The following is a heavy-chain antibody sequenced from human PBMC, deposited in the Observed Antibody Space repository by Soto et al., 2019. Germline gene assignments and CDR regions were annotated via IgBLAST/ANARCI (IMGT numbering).Heavy chain of an antibody. D-gene: IGHD4-17*01. V-gene: IGHV4-34*01. J-gene: IGHJ6*02. CDR3: ARGVSTVTTDYYYYYGMDV. CDR2: VNDSGST. Sequence: SETLSLTCAVYGGSFSGYYWSWIRQPPGKRPEWIGEVNDSGSTNYNPSLRSRVTISVDTSKNQFSLKLSSVTAADTAVYYCARGVSTVTTDYYYYYGMDVWGQGTTVTVSS. CDR1: GGSFSGYY.